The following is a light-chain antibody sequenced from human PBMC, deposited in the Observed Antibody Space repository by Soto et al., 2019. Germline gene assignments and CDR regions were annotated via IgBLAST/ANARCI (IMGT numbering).Light chain of an antibody. CDR2: EVN. CDR1: SSDVGDYNY. Sequence: QSALTQPPSASGSPGQSVTISCTGTSSDVGDYNYVSWYQQHPGKAPKLMIYEVNRRPSGVPDRFSGSKSGNTASLTVSGLQTEDEADYYCSSALAFGTGTKLTVL. V-gene: IGLV2-8*01. J-gene: IGLJ1*01. CDR3: SSALA.